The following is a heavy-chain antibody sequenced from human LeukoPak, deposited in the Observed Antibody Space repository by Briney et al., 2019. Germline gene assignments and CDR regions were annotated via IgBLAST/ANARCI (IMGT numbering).Heavy chain of an antibody. CDR3: ARAPCTTSCYALDY. J-gene: IGHJ4*02. D-gene: IGHD2-2*01. CDR2: IWYDGSNK. CDR1: GFTFSSYG. V-gene: IGHV3-33*01. Sequence: PGRSLRLSCAASGFTFSSYGMHWVRQAPGKGLEWVAVIWYDGSNKYYADSAKGRFTISRDNSKNTLYLQMNSLRVEDTAVYYCARAPCTTSCYALDYWGQGILVTVSS.